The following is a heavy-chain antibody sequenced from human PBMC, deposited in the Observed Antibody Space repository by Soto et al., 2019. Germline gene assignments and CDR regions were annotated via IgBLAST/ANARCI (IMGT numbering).Heavy chain of an antibody. V-gene: IGHV5-51*01. D-gene: IGHD2-2*01. CDR1: GYSFTSYW. CDR3: ARNYSSSTTCYSLYYYYYGIDV. J-gene: IGHJ6*02. CDR2: IYPGDSDT. Sequence: GESLKISCKGSGYSFTSYWIGWVRQMPGKGLEWMGIIYPGDSDTRYSPSFQGQVTISADKSISTAYLQWSSLKASDTAMYYCARNYSSSTTCYSLYYYYYGIDVWGQGTMVTVSS.